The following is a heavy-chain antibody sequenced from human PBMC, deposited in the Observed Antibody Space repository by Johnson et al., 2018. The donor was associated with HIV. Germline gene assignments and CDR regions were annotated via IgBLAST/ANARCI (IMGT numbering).Heavy chain of an antibody. D-gene: IGHD1-26*01. CDR3: AKDRAISGSYLRDAFDI. V-gene: IGHV3-53*01. CDR1: GFTVSSNY. CDR2: IYSGGST. Sequence: VQLVESGGGLIQPGGSLRLSCAASGFTVSSNYMSWVRQAPGKGLEWVSVIYSGGSTYYADSVKGRFTISRDNSKNTLYLQMNSLRAEDTAFYYCAKDRAISGSYLRDAFDIWGQGTMVTVSS. J-gene: IGHJ3*02.